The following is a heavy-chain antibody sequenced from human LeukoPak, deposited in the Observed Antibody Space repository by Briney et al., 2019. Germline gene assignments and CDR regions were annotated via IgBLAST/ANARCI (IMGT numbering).Heavy chain of an antibody. J-gene: IGHJ4*02. CDR2: FHAGGGP. CDR3: GRRFCNSCPLDF. V-gene: IGHV3-66*04. CDR1: GFNVTTNN. Sequence: PGGSLRLSCVGSGFNVTTNNMYWVRQAPGKGLECVSAFHAGGGPDYADSVRDRFTISRDNSKNTLYLQVNSLRAEDTAVYFCGRRFCNSCPLDFWGQGTLVTVSS. D-gene: IGHD2-21*01.